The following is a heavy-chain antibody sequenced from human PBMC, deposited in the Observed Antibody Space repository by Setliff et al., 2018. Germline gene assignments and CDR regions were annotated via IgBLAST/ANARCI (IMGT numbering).Heavy chain of an antibody. Sequence: QPGGSLRLSCAASGFDFRRYGMNWVRQAPGKGLEWVAGISGSGAIIRYADSVKGRFTISRDNSRNTVYLQMNSLRADDTATYYCAKDALGTIFYFDHWGQGAQVTVSS. CDR3: AKDALGTIFYFDH. J-gene: IGHJ4*02. D-gene: IGHD3-3*02. CDR1: GFDFRRYG. CDR2: ISGSGAII. V-gene: IGHV3-23*01.